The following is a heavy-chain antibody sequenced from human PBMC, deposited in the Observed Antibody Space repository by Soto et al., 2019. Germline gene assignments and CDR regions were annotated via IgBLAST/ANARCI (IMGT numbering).Heavy chain of an antibody. J-gene: IGHJ4*02. D-gene: IGHD2-15*01. V-gene: IGHV1-8*01. Sequence: QVQLVQSGAEVKKPGASVKVSCKASGYTFTSYDINWVRQATGQGLEWMGWMNPNSGNTGYAQKFQGRGTMTRNTSISTAYMELSSLRSEDTAVYYCARRGYCSGGSCYSREIDYWGQGTLVTVSS. CDR3: ARRGYCSGGSCYSREIDY. CDR1: GYTFTSYD. CDR2: MNPNSGNT.